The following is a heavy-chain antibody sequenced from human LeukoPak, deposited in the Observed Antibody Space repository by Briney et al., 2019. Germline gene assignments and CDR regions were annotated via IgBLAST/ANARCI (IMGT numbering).Heavy chain of an antibody. Sequence: GGSLRLSCAAPGFTFSSSGMHWVRQAPGKGLEWVAFIRYDGSYKYYADSVRGRFTISRDNSKNTLNLQMNSLRAEDTAVYYCAKDRGSGGWPNYYYYGMDVWGQGTTVTVSS. V-gene: IGHV3-30*02. J-gene: IGHJ6*02. D-gene: IGHD3-10*01. CDR3: AKDRGSGGWPNYYYYGMDV. CDR1: GFTFSSSG. CDR2: IRYDGSYK.